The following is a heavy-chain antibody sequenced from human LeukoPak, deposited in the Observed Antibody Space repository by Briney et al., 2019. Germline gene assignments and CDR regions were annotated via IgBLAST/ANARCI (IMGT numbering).Heavy chain of an antibody. CDR3: TRPVFGVTLGFGELTDI. CDR1: GYSFTSYW. Sequence: PGESLQISCKGSGYSFTSYWIGWVRQMPGKGLEWMGSIYPGDSETKYRPSFQGQVTISADKSISTAYLQWSSLKASDSAMYYCTRPVFGVTLGFGELTDIWGQGTMVTVSS. J-gene: IGHJ3*02. D-gene: IGHD3-10*01. V-gene: IGHV5-51*01. CDR2: IYPGDSET.